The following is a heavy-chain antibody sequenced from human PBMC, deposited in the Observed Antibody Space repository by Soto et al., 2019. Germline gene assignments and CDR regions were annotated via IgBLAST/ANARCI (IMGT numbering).Heavy chain of an antibody. CDR3: ANCIAVGGTWENAFDI. Sequence: EVQLLESGGGLVQPGGSLRLSCAASGFTFSSYAMSWVRQAPGKGLEWVSAISGSGGSTYYADSVKGRFTIARDNSKNTLYLQMSGMRAEDTAVYYCANCIAVGGTWENAFDIWGQGTMVTVSS. CDR2: ISGSGGST. D-gene: IGHD6-19*01. CDR1: GFTFSSYA. V-gene: IGHV3-23*01. J-gene: IGHJ3*02.